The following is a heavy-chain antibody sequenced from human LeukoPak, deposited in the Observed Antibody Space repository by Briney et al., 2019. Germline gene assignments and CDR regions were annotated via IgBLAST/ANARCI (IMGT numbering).Heavy chain of an antibody. CDR3: AKAVVVVAATHYYYYYYMDV. V-gene: IGHV3-23*01. D-gene: IGHD2-15*01. J-gene: IGHJ6*03. Sequence: PGGSLRLSCAASGVSFSTYAMSWVRQAPGKGLEWVSAISGSGGSTYYADSEKGGFTISRDNSKNTLYLQMNSLRTEDTVVYYCAKAVVVVAATHYYYYYYMDVGGKGPTVIVSS. CDR2: ISGSGGST. CDR1: GVSFSTYA.